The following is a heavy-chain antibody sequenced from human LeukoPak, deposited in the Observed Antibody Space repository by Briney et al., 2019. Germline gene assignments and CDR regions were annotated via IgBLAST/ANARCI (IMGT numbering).Heavy chain of an antibody. CDR2: ISISSSYI. V-gene: IGHV3-21*01. D-gene: IGHD2-15*01. Sequence: GGSLRLSCAASGFTVSSNYMSWVRQAPGKGLEWGSSISISSSYIYYADSVKGRFTISRDNAKNSLYLQMNSLRAEDTAVYYCARDGVVKVVAFYYYYGMDVWGQGTTVTVSS. CDR3: ARDGVVKVVAFYYYYGMDV. CDR1: GFTVSSNY. J-gene: IGHJ6*02.